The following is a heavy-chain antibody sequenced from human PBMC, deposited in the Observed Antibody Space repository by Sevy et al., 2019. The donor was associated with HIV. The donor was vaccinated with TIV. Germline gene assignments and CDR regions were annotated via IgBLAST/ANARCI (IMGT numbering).Heavy chain of an antibody. V-gene: IGHV3-74*01. CDR1: GFDFSSHW. CDR2: MNTDGSST. Sequence: GGSLRLSCEASGFDFSSHWMQWVRQAPGKGLVWVSRMNTDGSSTNYADSVKGRFTISRDNARNSGYLQMHSLSVEDSGVYYCARAMGVWGQGTTVTVSS. CDR3: ARAMGV. J-gene: IGHJ6*02.